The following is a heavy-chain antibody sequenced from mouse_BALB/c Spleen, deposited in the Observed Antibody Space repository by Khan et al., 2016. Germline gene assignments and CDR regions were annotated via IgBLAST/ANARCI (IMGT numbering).Heavy chain of an antibody. CDR1: GFSLTPYG. V-gene: IGHV2-9*02. CDR3: ARDENYRCDGFAY. D-gene: IGHD2-12*01. J-gene: IGHJ3*01. CDR2: IWDGGST. Sequence: VQLQESGSGPVVPSQTLSITCTVSGFSLTPYGVHRVRQPPGKGLEWLGVIWDGGSTNYNSALISRLSISKDNSQSQVSIKMNSLETDDTAMYYCARDENYRCDGFAYWCQETLVTFSA.